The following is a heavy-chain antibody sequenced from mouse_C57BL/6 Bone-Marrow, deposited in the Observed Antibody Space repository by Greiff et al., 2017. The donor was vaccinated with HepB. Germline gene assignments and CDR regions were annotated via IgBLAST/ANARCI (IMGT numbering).Heavy chain of an antibody. V-gene: IGHV1-69*01. J-gene: IGHJ4*01. CDR1: GYTFTSYW. CDR3: AREFPYYYGSSYDYAMDY. CDR2: IDPSDSYT. Sequence: QVQLQQPGAELVMPGASVKLSCKASGYTFTSYWKHWVKQRPGQGLEWIGEIDPSDSYTNYNQKFKGKSTLTVDKSSSTAYMQLSSLTSEDSAVYYCAREFPYYYGSSYDYAMDYWGQGTSVTVSS. D-gene: IGHD1-1*01.